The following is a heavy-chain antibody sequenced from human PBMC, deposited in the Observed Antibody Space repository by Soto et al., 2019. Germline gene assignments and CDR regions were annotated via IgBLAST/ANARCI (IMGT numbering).Heavy chain of an antibody. CDR2: ISYRGNT. J-gene: IGHJ5*02. V-gene: IGHV4-31*03. D-gene: IGHD6-13*01. CDR3: ARLSATGTRWFDP. Sequence: SETLSLTCTVSDGSFSSGAYHWSWIRQYPGKGLEWIGSISYRGNTYYNPSLKSRLSMSVDTSKNQFSLNLTSVTAADTAVYFCARLSATGTRWFDPWGQGTQVTVSS. CDR1: DGSFSSGAYH.